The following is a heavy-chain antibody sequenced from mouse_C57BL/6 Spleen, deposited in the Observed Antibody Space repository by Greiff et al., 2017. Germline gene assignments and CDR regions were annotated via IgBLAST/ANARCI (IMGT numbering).Heavy chain of an antibody. CDR3: AGGDHYYGSSYWYFDV. J-gene: IGHJ1*03. CDR2: IDPSDSYT. D-gene: IGHD1-1*01. V-gene: IGHV1-69*01. Sequence: QVQLQQPGAELVMPGASVKLSCKASGYTFTSYWMHWVKQRPGQGLEWIGEIDPSDSYTNYNQKFKGKSTLTVDKSSSTAYMQLSSLTSEDSAVYYCAGGDHYYGSSYWYFDVWGTGTTVTVSS. CDR1: GYTFTSYW.